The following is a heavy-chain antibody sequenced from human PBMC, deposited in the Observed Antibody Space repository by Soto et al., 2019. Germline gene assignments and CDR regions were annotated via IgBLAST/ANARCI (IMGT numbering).Heavy chain of an antibody. CDR2: IYYSGST. D-gene: IGHD3-22*01. J-gene: IGHJ4*02. Sequence: SETLSLTCTVSGGSISSYYWSWIRQPPGKGLEWIGYIYYSGSTNYNPSLKSRVTISVDTSKNRFSLKLSSVTAADTAVYYCARGDYYDSSGYIYWGQGTLVTVSS. V-gene: IGHV4-59*01. CDR3: ARGDYYDSSGYIY. CDR1: GGSISSYY.